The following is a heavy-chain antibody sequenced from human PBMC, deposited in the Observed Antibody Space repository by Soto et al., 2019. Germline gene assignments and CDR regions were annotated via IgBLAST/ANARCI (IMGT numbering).Heavy chain of an antibody. D-gene: IGHD3-22*01. CDR2: IWYDGSNK. CDR1: GFTFSSYG. Sequence: GGSLRLSCAASGFTFSSYGMHWVRQAPGKGLEWVAVIWYDGSNKYYADSVKGRFTISRDNSKNTLYLQMNSLRAEDTAVYYCARGPYYYDPRPFDYWGQGTLVTVSS. CDR3: ARGPYYYDPRPFDY. J-gene: IGHJ4*02. V-gene: IGHV3-33*01.